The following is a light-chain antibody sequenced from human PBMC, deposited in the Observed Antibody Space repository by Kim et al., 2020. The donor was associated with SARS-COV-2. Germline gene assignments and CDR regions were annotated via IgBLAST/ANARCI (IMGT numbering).Light chain of an antibody. J-gene: IGKJ4*01. V-gene: IGKV3-11*01. Sequence: EIVLTQSPATLSLSPGERATLSCRAGKSVTTYLAWYQQKPGQAPRLLIYDASNRATGIPARFSGSGSGTDFTLTISSLEPEDFAVYYCHHRSDWPLTFGGGTKVDIK. CDR2: DAS. CDR3: HHRSDWPLT. CDR1: KSVTTY.